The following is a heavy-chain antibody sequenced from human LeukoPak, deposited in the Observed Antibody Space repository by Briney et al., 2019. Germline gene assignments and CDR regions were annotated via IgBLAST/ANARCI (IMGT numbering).Heavy chain of an antibody. V-gene: IGHV4-59*01. Sequence: PSETLSLTCTVSGGSISSYYWSWIRQPPGKGLEWIGYIYYSGSTNYNPSLKSRVTISVDTSKNQFSLKLSSVTAADTAVYYCAREGDSGSPWFDYWGQGTLVTVSS. CDR1: GGSISSYY. CDR2: IYYSGST. J-gene: IGHJ4*02. D-gene: IGHD1-26*01. CDR3: AREGDSGSPWFDY.